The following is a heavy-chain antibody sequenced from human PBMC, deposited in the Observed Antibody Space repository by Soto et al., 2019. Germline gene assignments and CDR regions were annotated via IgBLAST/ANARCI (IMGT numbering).Heavy chain of an antibody. D-gene: IGHD3-22*01. CDR3: ARVLGGYLSY. Sequence: QVQLQESGPGLVKPSETLSLTCTVSGGSVSSGSYYWSWIRQPPGKGLEWIGYIYYSGSTNYNPSHKRRVNISVDTSKLQFSLKLSSVTAADTAVYYCARVLGGYLSYWGQGTLVTVSS. V-gene: IGHV4-61*01. J-gene: IGHJ4*02. CDR2: IYYSGST. CDR1: GGSVSSGSYY.